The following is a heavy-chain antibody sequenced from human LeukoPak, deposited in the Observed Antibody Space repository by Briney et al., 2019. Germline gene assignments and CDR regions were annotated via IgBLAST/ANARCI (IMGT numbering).Heavy chain of an antibody. J-gene: IGHJ4*02. V-gene: IGHV1-18*01. CDR1: GYTFTSYA. CDR3: ARNRRLGGLSSHDY. Sequence: ASVKVSCKASGYTFTSYAISWVRQAPGQGLEWMGWISPYNGNTNYPQKLQGRVTMTTDTSTSTAYMELRSLRSDDTAVYYCARNRRLGGLSSHDYWGQGTLVTVSS. CDR2: ISPYNGNT. D-gene: IGHD3-16*02.